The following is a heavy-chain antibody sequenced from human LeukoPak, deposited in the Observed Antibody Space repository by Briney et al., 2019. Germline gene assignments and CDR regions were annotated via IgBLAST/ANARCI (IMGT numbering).Heavy chain of an antibody. CDR2: IKQDGNEK. Sequence: GGSLRLSCAASGFTFSHYWMSWVRQAPGKGLEWVASIKQDGNEKYYVDSVKGRFTISRDNARNSLYLQMNSLRAEDTAVYYCARAGRDGYNYDFDYWGQGTLVTVSS. J-gene: IGHJ4*02. CDR3: ARAGRDGYNYDFDY. D-gene: IGHD5-24*01. CDR1: GFTFSHYW. V-gene: IGHV3-7*01.